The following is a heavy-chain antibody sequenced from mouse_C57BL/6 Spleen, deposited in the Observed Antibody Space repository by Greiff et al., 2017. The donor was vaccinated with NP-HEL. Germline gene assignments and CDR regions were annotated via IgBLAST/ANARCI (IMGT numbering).Heavy chain of an antibody. J-gene: IGHJ3*01. D-gene: IGHD1-1*01. CDR1: GFSLSTSGMG. V-gene: IGHV8-12*01. Sequence: QVTLKESGPGILQPSQTLSLTCSFSGFSLSTSGMGVSWIRQPSGKGLEWLAHIYWDDDKRYNPFLKSRLTISKDTSRNQVFLKITSVDTADTATYYCARRADYGSSYKGGWFAYWGQGTLVTVSA. CDR2: IYWDDDK. CDR3: ARRADYGSSYKGGWFAY.